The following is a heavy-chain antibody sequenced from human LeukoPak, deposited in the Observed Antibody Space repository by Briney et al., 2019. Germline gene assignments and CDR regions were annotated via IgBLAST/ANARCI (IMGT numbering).Heavy chain of an antibody. J-gene: IGHJ6*02. CDR1: GYTFTSYD. CDR3: ARHYDSSGYHLLYYYYGMDV. V-gene: IGHV1-8*01. Sequence: ASVKVSCKASGYTFTSYDINWVRQATGQGLEWMGWMNPNSGNTGYAQKFQGRVTMTRNTSISTAYMELSSLRSEDTAVYYCARHYDSSGYHLLYYYYGMDVWGQGTAVTVSS. CDR2: MNPNSGNT. D-gene: IGHD3-22*01.